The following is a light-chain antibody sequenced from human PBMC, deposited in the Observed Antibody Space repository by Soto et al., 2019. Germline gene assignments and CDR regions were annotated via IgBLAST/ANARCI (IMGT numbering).Light chain of an antibody. V-gene: IGLV1-40*01. J-gene: IGLJ2*01. Sequence: QSVLTQPPSVSGAPGQRVTISCTGSSSDFGTHYGVHWYQQLPGTAPKLLIYGDNNRPSGVPDRFSVSKSGTSVSLAITGLQAPDEADYYCQSYDSSRSGPYVVFGGGTKLNVL. CDR2: GDN. CDR3: QSYDSSRSGPYVV. CDR1: SSDFGTHYG.